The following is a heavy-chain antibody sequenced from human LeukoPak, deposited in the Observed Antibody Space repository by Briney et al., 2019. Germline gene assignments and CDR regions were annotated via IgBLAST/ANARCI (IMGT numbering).Heavy chain of an antibody. CDR3: AVDRGLYSYGSYVDY. CDR2: FDPEDGER. CDR1: GYTLTELS. V-gene: IGHV1-24*01. J-gene: IGHJ4*02. Sequence: GASVMVSCKVSGYTLTELSMHWVRQAPGKGLEWMGGFDPEDGERIYAQKFQGRVTMTEDTSTDTAYMELSSLRSEDTAVYFCAVDRGLYSYGSYVDYWGQGTLVTVSS. D-gene: IGHD3-10*01.